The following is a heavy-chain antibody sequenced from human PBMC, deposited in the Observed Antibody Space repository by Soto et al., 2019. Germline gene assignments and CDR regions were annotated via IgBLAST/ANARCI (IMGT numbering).Heavy chain of an antibody. Sequence: QVQLVESGGGVVQPARSLRLSCAASGFTFSSYGMHWVRQAPGKGLEWVTVISYDGGSKYYADSVKGRFTISRDNSKNTLYLQMNSLRAEDTAVYYCARGHIVVVASSAFDIWGQGTMVTVSS. CDR2: ISYDGGSK. CDR1: GFTFSSYG. V-gene: IGHV3-30*03. D-gene: IGHD2-21*01. J-gene: IGHJ3*02. CDR3: ARGHIVVVASSAFDI.